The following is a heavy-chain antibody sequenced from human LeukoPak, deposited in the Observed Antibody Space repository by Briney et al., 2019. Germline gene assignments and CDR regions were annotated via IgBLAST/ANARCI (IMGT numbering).Heavy chain of an antibody. J-gene: IGHJ4*02. CDR2: VNLQVST. CDR3: ARGGGPYRFLDC. Sequence: SETLSLTCDVSGGSITQTNYWTSVRQPPGKGLERSGEVNLQVSTNYNPSLMRLSAISVDTSANHVSLQLTSVTAAATAVYYCARGGGPYRFLDCSGEGTLVTASS. CDR1: GGSITQTNY. V-gene: IGHV4-4*02.